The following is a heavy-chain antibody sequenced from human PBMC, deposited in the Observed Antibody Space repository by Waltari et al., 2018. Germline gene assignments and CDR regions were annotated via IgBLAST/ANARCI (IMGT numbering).Heavy chain of an antibody. J-gene: IGHJ6*03. V-gene: IGHV3-30*18. D-gene: IGHD2-2*01. CDR2: ISFDGSNK. CDR3: AKDGEATVASTIYYYYMDV. Sequence: GFSFFSYGMHWVRQAPGKGLEWVAYISFDGSNKYYADSVKGRFTISRDNSKNTVYLQMNSLGAEDTAVYYCAKDGEATVASTIYYYYMDVWGKGTTVTFS. CDR1: GFSFFSYG.